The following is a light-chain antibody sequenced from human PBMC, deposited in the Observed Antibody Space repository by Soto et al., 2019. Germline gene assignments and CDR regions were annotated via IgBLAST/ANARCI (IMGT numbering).Light chain of an antibody. J-gene: IGLJ2*01. V-gene: IGLV2-14*01. Sequence: QSALTQPPSASGSPGQSVTISCTGTSSDIGGYNSVSWYQQPPGKAPKLLIYEVRNRPSGISYRFSGSKSGTTASLTISSLLPEDEADYYCSTYTSRSTLVFGGGTKLTVL. CDR1: SSDIGGYNS. CDR2: EVR. CDR3: STYTSRSTLV.